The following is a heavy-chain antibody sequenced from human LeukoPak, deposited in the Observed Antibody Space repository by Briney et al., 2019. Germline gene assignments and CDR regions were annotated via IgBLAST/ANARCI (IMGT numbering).Heavy chain of an antibody. V-gene: IGHV3-30-3*01. CDR2: ISYDGSNK. CDR3: ARDLHTYTDYYDSSGYYRRSGAFDI. Sequence: PGRSLRLSCAASGFTFSSYAMHWVRQAPGKGLEWVAVISYDGSNKYYADSVKGRFTISRDNSKNTLYLQMNSLRAEDTAVYYCARDLHTYTDYYDSSGYYRRSGAFDIWGQGTMVTVSS. J-gene: IGHJ3*02. CDR1: GFTFSSYA. D-gene: IGHD3-22*01.